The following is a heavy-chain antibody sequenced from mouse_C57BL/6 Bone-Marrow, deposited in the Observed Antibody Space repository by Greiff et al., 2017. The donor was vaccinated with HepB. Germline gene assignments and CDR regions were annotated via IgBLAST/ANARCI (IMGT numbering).Heavy chain of an antibody. CDR3: ARIGLGGSSYDWYFDV. J-gene: IGHJ1*03. CDR2: IWWDDDK. V-gene: IGHV8-8*01. D-gene: IGHD1-1*01. CDR1: GFSLSTFGMG. Sequence: QVTLKESGPGILQPSQTLSLTCSFSGFSLSTFGMGVGWIRQPSGKGLEWLAHIWWDDDKYYNPALKSRLTISKDTSKNQVFLKIANVDTADTATYYCARIGLGGSSYDWYFDVWGTGTTVTVSS.